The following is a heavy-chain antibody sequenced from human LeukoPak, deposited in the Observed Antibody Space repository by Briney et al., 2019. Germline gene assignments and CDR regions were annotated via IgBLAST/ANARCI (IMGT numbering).Heavy chain of an antibody. CDR3: VKSGGYATAIRYFDL. D-gene: IGHD2-21*02. V-gene: IGHV3-9*01. J-gene: IGHJ2*01. CDR2: ISWNGGDI. CDR1: GFSFGGYA. Sequence: GRSLRLSCAASGFSFGGYALHWVRQAPGKGLEWVASISWNGGDIVHADSVKGRFTISRDNAKNSLYLQMDSLRTEDTALYYCVKSGGYATAIRYFDLWGRGTLVTVSS.